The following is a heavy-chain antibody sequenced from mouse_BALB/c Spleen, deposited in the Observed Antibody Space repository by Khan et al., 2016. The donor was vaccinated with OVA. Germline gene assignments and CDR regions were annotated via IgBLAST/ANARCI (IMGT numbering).Heavy chain of an antibody. D-gene: IGHD4-1*01. CDR3: ARGGWDVFAY. CDR1: GYIFTDYV. V-gene: IGHV1-77*01. J-gene: IGHJ3*01. Sequence: QVQLKESGPELVKPGASVKMSCKASGYIFTDYVMNWVKQRTGQGLEWIGQIYPGSDGTYYNEKFKDKATLTAERSSSTAYMQLNSLTSEDSAVYFCARGGWDVFAYWGQGTLVTVSA. CDR2: IYPGSDGT.